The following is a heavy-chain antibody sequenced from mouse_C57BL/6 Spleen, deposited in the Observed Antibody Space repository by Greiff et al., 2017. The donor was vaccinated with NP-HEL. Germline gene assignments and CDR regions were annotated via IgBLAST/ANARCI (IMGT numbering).Heavy chain of an antibody. CDR2: INYDGSST. V-gene: IGHV5-16*01. CDR3: ARGDDYDAGYAMDY. Sequence: EVKLMESEGGLVQPGSSMKLSCTASGFTFSDYYMAWVRQVPEKGLEWVANINYDGSSTYYLDSLKSRFIISRDNAKNILYLQMSSLKSEDTATYYCARGDDYDAGYAMDYWGQGTSVTVSS. CDR1: GFTFSDYY. D-gene: IGHD2-4*01. J-gene: IGHJ4*01.